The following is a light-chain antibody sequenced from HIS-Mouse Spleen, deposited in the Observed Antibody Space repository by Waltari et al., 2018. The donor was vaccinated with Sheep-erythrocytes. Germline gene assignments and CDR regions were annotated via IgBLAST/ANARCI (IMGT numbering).Light chain of an antibody. V-gene: IGLV2-11*01. CDR2: DVS. CDR3: CSYAGSYTVV. Sequence: QSALTQPRPVSGSPGQSVTISCTGTSSDVGGYTYFSWSQQHPGKAPNLMIYDVSKRPSGVPDRFSGSKSGNTASLTISGLQAEDEADYYCCSYAGSYTVVFGGGTKLTVL. J-gene: IGLJ2*01. CDR1: SSDVGGYTY.